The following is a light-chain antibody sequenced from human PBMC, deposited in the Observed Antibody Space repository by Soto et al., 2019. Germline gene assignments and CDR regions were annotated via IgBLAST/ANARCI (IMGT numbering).Light chain of an antibody. J-gene: IGKJ4*01. Sequence: DIQMTQSPSSVSASVGDRVTITCRASQGISSWLARYQQKAGKAPKLLIYAASTLQSGVPSRFSGSGSGTDFTLTIDSLQSEDFATYYCQQANSFPRLTFGGGTKVDIK. CDR3: QQANSFPRLT. CDR1: QGISSW. V-gene: IGKV1-12*01. CDR2: AAS.